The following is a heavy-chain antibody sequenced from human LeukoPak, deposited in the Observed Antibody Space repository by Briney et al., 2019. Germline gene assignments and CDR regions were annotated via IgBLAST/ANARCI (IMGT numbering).Heavy chain of an antibody. CDR1: GGSFSGYY. CDR3: ASRGYCSGGSCYYFDY. CDR2: INHSGST. Sequence: SETLSLTCAVYGGSFSGYYWSWIRQPPGKGLEWIGEINHSGSTNYNPSLKSRVTISVDTSKNQFSPKLSSVTAADTAVYYCASRGYCSGGSCYYFDYWGQGTLVTVSS. V-gene: IGHV4-34*01. D-gene: IGHD2-15*01. J-gene: IGHJ4*02.